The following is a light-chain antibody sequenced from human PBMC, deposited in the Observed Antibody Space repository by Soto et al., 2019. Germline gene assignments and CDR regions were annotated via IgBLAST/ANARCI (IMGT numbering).Light chain of an antibody. CDR1: SSDVGSYNL. J-gene: IGLJ3*02. CDR2: ESS. CDR3: CSYVGSSTLV. Sequence: QSALTQPAPVSGSPGQSITISCTGTSSDVGSYNLVSWYRQHPGKAPKLMIYESSKRPSGLSNRFSGSKSGNTASLTISGLQAEDEADYYCCSYVGSSTLVFGGGTKLTVL. V-gene: IGLV2-23*01.